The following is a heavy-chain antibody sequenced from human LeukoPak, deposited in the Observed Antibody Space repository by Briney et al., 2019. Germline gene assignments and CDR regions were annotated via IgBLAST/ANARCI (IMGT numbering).Heavy chain of an antibody. CDR2: IYSGGST. CDR3: ARGPIGWELRAGAFDI. Sequence: GGSLRLSCAASGFTVSSNYMSWVRQAPGKGLEWVSVIYSGGSTYYADSVKGRFTISRDNSKNTLYLQMNSLRAEDTAVYYCARGPIGWELRAGAFDIWGQGTMVTVSS. CDR1: GFTVSSNY. D-gene: IGHD1-26*01. V-gene: IGHV3-66*02. J-gene: IGHJ3*02.